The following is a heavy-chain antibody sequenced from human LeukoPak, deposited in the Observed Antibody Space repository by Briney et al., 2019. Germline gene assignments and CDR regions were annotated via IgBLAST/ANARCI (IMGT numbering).Heavy chain of an antibody. Sequence: ASVKVSCKASGYTFTGYYMHWVRQAPGQGLEWMGWINPNSGGTNYAQKFQGRVTMTTDTSTTTAYMELRSLRSDDTAVYFCARVEEAPNWFDPWGQGTLVIVSS. V-gene: IGHV1-2*02. CDR3: ARVEEAPNWFDP. CDR1: GYTFTGYY. D-gene: IGHD5-24*01. J-gene: IGHJ5*02. CDR2: INPNSGGT.